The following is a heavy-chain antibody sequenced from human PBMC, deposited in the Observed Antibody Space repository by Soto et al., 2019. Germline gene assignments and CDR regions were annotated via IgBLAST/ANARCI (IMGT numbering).Heavy chain of an antibody. Sequence: QVQLVQSGAEVKKPGSSVKVSCRASGRTFSTYAMAWLRQAPGQGLEWMGGILPVFGTADYAPKFQGRVTRTADKATNPSQMELCSLRSEATAVYDCPRGHVYGGKSDAFAIWGQGTVVTVSS. J-gene: IGHJ3*02. CDR3: PRGHVYGGKSDAFAI. D-gene: IGHD2-15*01. V-gene: IGHV1-69*14. CDR1: GRTFSTYA. CDR2: ILPVFGTA.